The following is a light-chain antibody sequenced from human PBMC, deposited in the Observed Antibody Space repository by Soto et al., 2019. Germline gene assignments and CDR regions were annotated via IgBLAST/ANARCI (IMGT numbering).Light chain of an antibody. V-gene: IGKV2-28*01. CDR3: MQALQKPST. CDR2: LGS. J-gene: IGKJ1*01. CDR1: QRLLHTNGINY. Sequence: VVVTQSPLSLPVTPGEPASMSCRASQRLLHTNGINYLHWYLQKPGQSPQLLIYLGSHRASGVPDRFSGSGSGTEYTLRISRVEAEDVGIYYCMQALQKPSTFGQGTKVDIK.